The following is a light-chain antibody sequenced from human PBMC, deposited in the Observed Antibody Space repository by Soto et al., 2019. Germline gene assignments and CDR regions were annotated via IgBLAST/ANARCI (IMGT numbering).Light chain of an antibody. CDR3: CSFTTSSTLV. CDR1: SSDVGAYNY. J-gene: IGLJ1*01. CDR2: DVS. Sequence: QSALTQPASVSGSPGQSITISCIGTSSDVGAYNYVSWYRHHPGKAPKLMIYDVSNRPSGVSSRFSGSKSGNTASLTISGLQAEDEADYYCCSFTTSSTLVFGTGTKVTVL. V-gene: IGLV2-14*03.